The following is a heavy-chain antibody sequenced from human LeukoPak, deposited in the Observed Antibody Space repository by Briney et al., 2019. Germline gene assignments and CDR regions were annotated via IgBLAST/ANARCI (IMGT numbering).Heavy chain of an antibody. J-gene: IGHJ3*02. V-gene: IGHV3-21*01. Sequence: GGSLRLSCAASGFTFSSYSMNWVRQAPGKGLEWVSSISSSSSYIYYADSVKGRFTISRDNAKNSLYLQMNSLRAEDTAVYYCAGSTVVTPGGAFDIWGQGTMVTVSS. CDR1: GFTFSSYS. CDR3: AGSTVVTPGGAFDI. CDR2: ISSSSSYI. D-gene: IGHD4-23*01.